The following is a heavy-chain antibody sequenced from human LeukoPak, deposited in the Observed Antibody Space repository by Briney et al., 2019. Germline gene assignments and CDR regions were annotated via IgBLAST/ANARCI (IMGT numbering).Heavy chain of an antibody. CDR1: GFTFSSYP. J-gene: IGHJ4*02. Sequence: GGSLRLSCAASGFTFSSYPMTWVRQTPAKGLEWVSSISGSGGTTYYADSVKGRFTISRDNSKNTLYLQMNSLRGEDTAVYFCAKDSAPDFRECYWGQGALVSVSS. V-gene: IGHV3-23*01. CDR3: AKDSAPDFRECY. CDR2: ISGSGGTT. D-gene: IGHD3-3*01.